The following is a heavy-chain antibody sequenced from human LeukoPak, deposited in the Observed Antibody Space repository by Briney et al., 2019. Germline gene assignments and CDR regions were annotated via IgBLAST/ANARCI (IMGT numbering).Heavy chain of an antibody. V-gene: IGHV3-72*01. D-gene: IGHD3-10*01. CDR1: GFTFSGYS. Sequence: GGSLRLSCAASGFTFSGYSMSWVRQAPGKGLEWVGRSRNKANSYSTTFGKSVKGRLTISRDESENSLYLQLNSLKTEDTGVYYCVRLSRGAMNYYMDVWGKGTTVTISS. CDR2: SRNKANSYST. J-gene: IGHJ6*03. CDR3: VRLSRGAMNYYMDV.